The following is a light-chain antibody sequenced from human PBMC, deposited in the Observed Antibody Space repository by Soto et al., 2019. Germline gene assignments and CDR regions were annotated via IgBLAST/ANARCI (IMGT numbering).Light chain of an antibody. V-gene: IGLV2-14*01. CDR3: SSYASSNAVV. CDR2: EVS. Sequence: QSALTQPASVSGSPGQSITISCTGTSSDVGGYNYVSWYQLHPGKVPKLMIYEVSNRPSGVSNRFSGSKSGKTASLTISGLQAEDEADYYCSSYASSNAVVFGGGTKLTVL. CDR1: SSDVGGYNY. J-gene: IGLJ2*01.